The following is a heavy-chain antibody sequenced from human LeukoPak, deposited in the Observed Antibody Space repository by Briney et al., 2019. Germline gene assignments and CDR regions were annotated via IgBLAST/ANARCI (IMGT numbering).Heavy chain of an antibody. CDR1: GFTFSSYS. Sequence: GGSLRLSCAASGFTFSSYSMNWVRQAPGKGLKWVSSISSSSSYIYYADSVKGRFTISRDNAKNSLYLQMNSLRAEDTAVYYCARVSYDFWSGYFYYYYYMDVWGKGTTVTVSS. V-gene: IGHV3-21*01. J-gene: IGHJ6*03. CDR2: ISSSSSYI. D-gene: IGHD3-3*01. CDR3: ARVSYDFWSGYFYYYYYMDV.